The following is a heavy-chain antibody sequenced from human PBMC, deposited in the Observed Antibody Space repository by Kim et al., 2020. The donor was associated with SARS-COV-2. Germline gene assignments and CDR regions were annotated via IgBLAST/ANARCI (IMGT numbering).Heavy chain of an antibody. Sequence: RHKFLGDSVKGRITISRDNAKNSLYLQMKNLRAEDTAVYYCVKGGGTLDDWGQGTLVTVSS. CDR3: VKGGGTLDD. D-gene: IGHD3-16*01. J-gene: IGHJ4*02. CDR2: RHK. V-gene: IGHV3-7*01.